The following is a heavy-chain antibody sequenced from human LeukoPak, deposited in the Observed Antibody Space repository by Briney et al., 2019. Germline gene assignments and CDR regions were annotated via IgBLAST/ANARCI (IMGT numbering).Heavy chain of an antibody. D-gene: IGHD1-26*01. Sequence: PSETLSLTCAVYGGSFSGYYWSWIRQPPGKGLEWIGEINHSGSTNYNPSLKSRVTISVDTSKNQFSLKLSSVTAADTAVYYCATVWWELLVFDYWGQGTLVTVSS. V-gene: IGHV4-34*01. CDR2: INHSGST. J-gene: IGHJ4*02. CDR1: GGSFSGYY. CDR3: ATVWWELLVFDY.